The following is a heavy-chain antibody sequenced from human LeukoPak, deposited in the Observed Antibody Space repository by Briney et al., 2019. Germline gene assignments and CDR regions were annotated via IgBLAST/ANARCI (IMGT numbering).Heavy chain of an antibody. Sequence: SETLSLTCTVSGGSISSYYWSWIRQPPGKGLEWIGYIYYSGSTNYNPSLKSRVTISVDTSKNQFSLKLSSVTAADTAAYYCARLGDGYNVKGFRRAFDIWGQGTMVTVSS. CDR2: IYYSGST. J-gene: IGHJ3*02. V-gene: IGHV4-59*01. CDR3: ARLGDGYNVKGFRRAFDI. D-gene: IGHD5-24*01. CDR1: GGSISSYY.